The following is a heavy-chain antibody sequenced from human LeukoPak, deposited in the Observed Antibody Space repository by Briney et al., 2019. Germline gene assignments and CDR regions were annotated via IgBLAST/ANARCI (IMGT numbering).Heavy chain of an antibody. CDR2: ISSSGSTI. J-gene: IGHJ4*02. D-gene: IGHD3-10*01. Sequence: GGSLRLSCAASGLTFSSYEMNWVRQAPGKGLEWVSYISSSGSTIYYADSVKGRFTISRDNAKNSLYLQMNSLRAKDTAVYYCARGVVLWFGCFDYWGQGTLVTVSS. CDR1: GLTFSSYE. CDR3: ARGVVLWFGCFDY. V-gene: IGHV3-48*03.